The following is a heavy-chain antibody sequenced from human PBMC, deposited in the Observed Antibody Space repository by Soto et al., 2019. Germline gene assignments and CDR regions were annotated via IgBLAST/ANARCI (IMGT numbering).Heavy chain of an antibody. V-gene: IGHV4-34*01. J-gene: IGHJ6*03. CDR2: INHSGST. D-gene: IGHD2-2*01. CDR3: ARGLVVVPAGYYYYYYMDV. Sequence: QVQLQQWGAGLLKPSETLSLTCAVYGGSFSGYYWSWIRQPPGKGLEWIGEINHSGSTNYNPSLKSRVTISVDTSKNQFSLKLSSVTAADTAVHYCARGLVVVPAGYYYYYYMDVWGKGTTVTVSS. CDR1: GGSFSGYY.